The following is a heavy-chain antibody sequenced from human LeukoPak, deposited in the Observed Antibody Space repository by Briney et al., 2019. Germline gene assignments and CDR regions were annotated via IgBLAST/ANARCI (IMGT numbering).Heavy chain of an antibody. CDR1: GYTFTSYA. CDR3: ARRGGKNYGDYLLYYYYMDV. CDR2: INAGNGNT. Sequence: GASVKVSCKASGYTFTSYAMHWVRQAPGQRLEWMGWINAGNGNTKYSQEFQGRVTITRDTSASTAYMELSSLRSEDTAMYYCARRGGKNYGDYLLYYYYMDVWGKGTTVTVSS. D-gene: IGHD4-17*01. V-gene: IGHV1-3*03. J-gene: IGHJ6*03.